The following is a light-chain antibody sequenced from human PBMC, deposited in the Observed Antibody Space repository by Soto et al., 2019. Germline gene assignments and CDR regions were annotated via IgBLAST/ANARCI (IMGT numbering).Light chain of an antibody. Sequence: EIEMTQYPDTLYLSRGERVTLSCRASQSIRTSLAWYQQKPGQAPRLLIFGASTRVTGIPARFSGSGSGTEFSLTISRLQSEDFAVYYCQQYMTWPTFGEGTRLEIK. CDR1: QSIRTS. J-gene: IGKJ5*01. CDR3: QQYMTWPT. CDR2: GAS. V-gene: IGKV3-15*01.